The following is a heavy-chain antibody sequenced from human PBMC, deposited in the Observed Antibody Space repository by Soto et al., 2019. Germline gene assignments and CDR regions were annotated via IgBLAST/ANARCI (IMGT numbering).Heavy chain of an antibody. J-gene: IGHJ6*02. CDR3: ARDVGDAGDYYYYGMDV. CDR1: GYTFTGYY. V-gene: IGHV1-2*04. CDR2: INPNSGGT. D-gene: IGHD1-26*01. Sequence: ASVKVSCKASGYTFTGYYMHWARQAPGQGLEWMGWINPNSGGTNYAQKFQGWVTMTRDTSISTAYMELSRLRSDDTAVYYCARDVGDAGDYYYYGMDVWGQGTTVTVSS.